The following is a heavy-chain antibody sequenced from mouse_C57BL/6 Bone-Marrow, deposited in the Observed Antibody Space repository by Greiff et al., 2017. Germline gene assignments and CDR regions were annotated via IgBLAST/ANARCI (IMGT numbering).Heavy chain of an antibody. D-gene: IGHD2-4*01. CDR2: FYPGCGSI. V-gene: IGHV1-62-2*01. CDR3: ARHEAHFPPYDYGGSFPSAGPLYFDD. J-gene: IGHJ2*01. Sequence: VQLQQSGAELVKPGASVKLSCKASGYTFTEYTIHWVKQRSGQGLEWIGWFYPGCGSIKYNEKFKDKATLIADKSSSTVYMELRRSTSEDSAVYISARHEAHFPPYDYGGSFPSAGPLYFDDWGTGTTLTVSS. CDR1: GYTFTEYT.